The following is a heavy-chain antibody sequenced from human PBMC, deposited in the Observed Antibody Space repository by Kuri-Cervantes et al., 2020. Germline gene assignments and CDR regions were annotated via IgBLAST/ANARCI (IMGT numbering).Heavy chain of an antibody. V-gene: IGHV3-30*18. CDR2: ISYDGSNK. J-gene: IGHJ4*02. CDR3: AKDTVVVITPNFDY. CDR1: GFTFSSYG. D-gene: IGHD3-22*01. Sequence: GGSLRLSCAASGFTFSSYGMHWVRQAPGKGLEWVAVISYDGSNKYYADSVKGRFTISRDNSKNTLYLQMNSLRAEDTAVYYCAKDTVVVITPNFDYWGQGTLVTVS.